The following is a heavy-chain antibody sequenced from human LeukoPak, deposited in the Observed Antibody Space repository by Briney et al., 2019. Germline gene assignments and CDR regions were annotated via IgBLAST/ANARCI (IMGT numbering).Heavy chain of an antibody. D-gene: IGHD6-25*01. J-gene: IGHJ5*02. V-gene: IGHV3-66*01. Sequence: GGSLRLTFAASEFTFLNYERNWVRQVPGKGLEWVSVIYSDGTISYADSVKGRFTISRDNSENTLYLQMNSLRVEDTAVYYCASEVGAGAFGHWGQGTLVTVSS. CDR2: IYSDGTI. CDR1: EFTFLNYE. CDR3: ASEVGAGAFGH.